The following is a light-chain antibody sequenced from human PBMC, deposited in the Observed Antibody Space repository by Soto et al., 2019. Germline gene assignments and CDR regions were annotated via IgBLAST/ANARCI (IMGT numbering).Light chain of an antibody. Sequence: QSVLTQPPSVSAAPGQKVTISCYGSNSNIGSNSVSWYQQLPGTAPKLLISDNDKRPSGIPDRFSGSKSGTSATLGITGLQTGDEADYYCGTWDSSLDAGVFGGGAKLTVL. CDR1: NSNIGSNS. CDR3: GTWDSSLDAGV. CDR2: DND. V-gene: IGLV1-51*01. J-gene: IGLJ2*01.